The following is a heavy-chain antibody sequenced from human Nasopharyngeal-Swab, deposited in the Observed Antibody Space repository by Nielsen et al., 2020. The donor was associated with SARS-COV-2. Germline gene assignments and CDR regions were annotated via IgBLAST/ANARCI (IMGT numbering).Heavy chain of an antibody. CDR2: INHSGST. Sequence: SETLSLTCAVYGGSFSGDYWSWIRQPPGKGLEWIGEINHSGSTNYNPSLKSRVTISVDTSKNQFSLKLSSVTAADTAVYYCARGCSSTSCPYDYWGQGTLVTVSS. V-gene: IGHV4-34*01. J-gene: IGHJ4*02. CDR1: GGSFSGDY. D-gene: IGHD2-2*01. CDR3: ARGCSSTSCPYDY.